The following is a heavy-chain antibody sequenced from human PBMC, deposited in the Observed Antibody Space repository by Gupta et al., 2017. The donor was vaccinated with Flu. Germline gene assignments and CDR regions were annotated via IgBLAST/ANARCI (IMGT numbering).Heavy chain of an antibody. CDR3: TRVGYSSSSGAFDY. V-gene: IGHV3-49*03. CDR1: GFTFGDYA. J-gene: IGHJ4*02. Sequence: EVQLVESGGGLVQPGRSLRLSCTASGFTFGDYAMSWFRQAPGKGLEWVGFIRSKAYGGTTEYAASVKGRFTISRDDSKSIAYLQMNSLKTEDTAVYYCTRVGYSSSSGAFDYWGQGTLVTVSS. CDR2: IRSKAYGGTT. D-gene: IGHD6-6*01.